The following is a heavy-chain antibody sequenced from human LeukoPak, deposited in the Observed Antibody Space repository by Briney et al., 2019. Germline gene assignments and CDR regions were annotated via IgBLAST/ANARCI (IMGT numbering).Heavy chain of an antibody. CDR1: GYTFISYS. D-gene: IGHD2-15*01. J-gene: IGHJ4*02. Sequence: ASVKVSCKTFGYTFISYSIHWMRQAPGQGLEWMGMINFSGGSTSYAQKFQGRVTMTGDTSTSTVYMEMSSLRSDDTAVYYCARGRGRTIGYYFDSWGQGTLVTVSS. CDR3: ARGRGRTIGYYFDS. CDR2: INFSGGST. V-gene: IGHV1-46*01.